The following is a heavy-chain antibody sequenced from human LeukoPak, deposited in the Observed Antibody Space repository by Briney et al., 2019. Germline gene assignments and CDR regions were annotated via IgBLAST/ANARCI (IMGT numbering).Heavy chain of an antibody. V-gene: IGHV1-2*02. Sequence: ASVKVPCKASGYTFTGYYMHWVRQAPGQGLEWMGWINPNSGGTNYAQKFQGRVTMTRDTSISTAYMELSRLRSDDTAVYYCARGGDNSSSWYYYYYYMDVWGKGTTVTVSS. CDR3: ARGGDNSSSWYYYYYYMDV. D-gene: IGHD6-13*01. J-gene: IGHJ6*03. CDR1: GYTFTGYY. CDR2: INPNSGGT.